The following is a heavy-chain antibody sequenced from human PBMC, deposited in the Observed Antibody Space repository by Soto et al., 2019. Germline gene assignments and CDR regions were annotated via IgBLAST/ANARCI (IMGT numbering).Heavy chain of an antibody. V-gene: IGHV1-69*12. D-gene: IGHD6-19*01. J-gene: IGHJ6*02. CDR2: IIPIFGTA. Sequence: QVQLVQSGAEVKKPGSSVKVSCKASGGTFSSYAISWVRQAPGQGLEWMGGIIPIFGTANYAQKFQGRVTITADESTSTAYRELSSLRSEDTAVYYCARAQTVAGIYCYCYGMDVWGQGTTVTVSS. CDR3: ARAQTVAGIYCYCYGMDV. CDR1: GGTFSSYA.